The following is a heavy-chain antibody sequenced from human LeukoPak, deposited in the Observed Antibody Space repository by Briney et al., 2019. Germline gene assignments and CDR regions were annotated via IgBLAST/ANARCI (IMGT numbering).Heavy chain of an antibody. CDR2: INHSGST. J-gene: IGHJ3*02. D-gene: IGHD2-8*01. CDR1: GGSFSGYY. CDR3: ARVSQWAFDI. V-gene: IGHV4-34*01. Sequence: PSETLSLTCAVYGGSFSGYYWSWTRQPPGKGLEWIGEINHSGSTNYNPSLKSRVTISVDTSKNQFSLKLSSVTAADTAVYYCARVSQWAFDIWGQGTMVTVSS.